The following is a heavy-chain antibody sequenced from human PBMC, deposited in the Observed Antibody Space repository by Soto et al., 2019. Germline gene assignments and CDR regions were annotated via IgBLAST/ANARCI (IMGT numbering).Heavy chain of an antibody. CDR1: GATLYSNSAP. CDR2: TYYRSEWYS. Sequence: QTLYLTRATSGATLYSNSAPRNWIRQSPSRGLEWLGRTYYRSEWYSDYAPSVEGRITVNPDTPKNQFYLQLKSVTPEETAVYYCARSSDRYKLPTTDWGQGTLVTVSS. D-gene: IGHD5-12*01. J-gene: IGHJ4*02. V-gene: IGHV6-1*01. CDR3: ARSSDRYKLPTTD.